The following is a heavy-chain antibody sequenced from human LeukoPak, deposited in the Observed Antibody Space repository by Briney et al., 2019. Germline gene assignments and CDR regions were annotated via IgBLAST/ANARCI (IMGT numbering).Heavy chain of an antibody. D-gene: IGHD5-18*01. CDR2: ISGDGGST. J-gene: IGHJ4*02. CDR3: AKVPLKGYNYGYYFDY. CDR1: GFAFDDYA. V-gene: IGHV3-43*02. Sequence: GGSLRLSCAASGFAFDDYAMHWVRQAPGKGLEWVSLISGDGGSTIYADSVKGRFTISRDNSKNSLYLRMNSLRTEDTALYYCAKVPLKGYNYGYYFDYWGQGTLVTVSS.